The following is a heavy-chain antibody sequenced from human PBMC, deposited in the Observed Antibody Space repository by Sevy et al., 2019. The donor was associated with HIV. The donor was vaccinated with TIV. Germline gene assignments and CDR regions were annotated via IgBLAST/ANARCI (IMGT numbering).Heavy chain of an antibody. J-gene: IGHJ5*02. CDR1: GFNFSSYG. D-gene: IGHD3-9*01. V-gene: IGHV3-30*18. CDR2: ISFAGSSK. CDR3: AKSPRYDILTGSFDP. Sequence: GGSLRLSCEGSGFNFSSYGMHWVRQAPGKGLEWVAIISFAGSSKYYADSVKGRFTISRDNAKNSLYLQMNSLRAEDTALYYCAKSPRYDILTGSFDPWGQGTLVTVSS.